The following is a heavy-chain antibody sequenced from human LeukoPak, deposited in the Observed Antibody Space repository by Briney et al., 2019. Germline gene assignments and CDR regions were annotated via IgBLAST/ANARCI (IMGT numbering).Heavy chain of an antibody. J-gene: IGHJ6*02. CDR2: IYSGGST. Sequence: GGSLRLSCAASGFTVSSNYMSWVRQAPGKGLEWVSVIYSGGSTYYADSVKDRFTISRDNSKNTLYLQMNSLRAEDTAVYYCARDSGGYYYYYGMDVWGQGTTVTVSS. CDR1: GFTVSSNY. V-gene: IGHV3-53*01. CDR3: ARDSGGYYYYYGMDV. D-gene: IGHD3-10*01.